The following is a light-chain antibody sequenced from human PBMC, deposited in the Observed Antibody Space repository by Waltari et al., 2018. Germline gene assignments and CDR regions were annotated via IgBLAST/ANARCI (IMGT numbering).Light chain of an antibody. J-gene: IGKJ1*01. Sequence: IRRTQSPSSLPASTGDSVTISCRASQGVSTYLAGYQQKPGKAPSLLIHAASTLQSGVPSRFSGSGTGTDFTLTITCLQSEDFATYYCQQYHDYPWTFGQGTKVDI. CDR3: QQYHDYPWT. V-gene: IGKV1-8*01. CDR1: QGVSTY. CDR2: AAS.